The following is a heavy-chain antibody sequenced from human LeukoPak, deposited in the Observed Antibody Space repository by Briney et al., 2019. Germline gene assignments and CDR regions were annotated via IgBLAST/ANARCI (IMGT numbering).Heavy chain of an antibody. Sequence: SVKVSCKASGGTFSSYAISWVRQAPGQGLEWMGGIIPIFGTANYAQKLQGRVTMTTDTSTSTAYMELRSLRSDDTAVYYCARFTVHYYDSSGYDYWGQGTLVTVSS. J-gene: IGHJ4*02. CDR2: IIPIFGTA. V-gene: IGHV1-69*05. D-gene: IGHD3-22*01. CDR3: ARFTVHYYDSSGYDY. CDR1: GGTFSSYA.